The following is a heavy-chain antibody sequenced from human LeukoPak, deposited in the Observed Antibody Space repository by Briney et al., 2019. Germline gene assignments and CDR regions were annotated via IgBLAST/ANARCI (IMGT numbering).Heavy chain of an antibody. Sequence: PGGSLRLSCAASGFSLTDSSVHWVRQASGKGLEWLGRIRNKASTYATAYAASVRGRFTISRDDSKHTAYLQMNSLKTDDTAMYYCTANDDNSDFWGQGTLVTVSS. CDR3: TANDDNSDF. CDR2: IRNKASTYAT. V-gene: IGHV3-73*01. J-gene: IGHJ4*02. CDR1: GFSLTDSS. D-gene: IGHD3-16*01.